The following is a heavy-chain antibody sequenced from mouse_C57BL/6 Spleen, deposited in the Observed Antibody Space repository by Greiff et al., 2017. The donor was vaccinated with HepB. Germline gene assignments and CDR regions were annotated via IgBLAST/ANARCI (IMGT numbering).Heavy chain of an antibody. CDR3: ARDQDGRLRGGFAY. CDR1: GFTFSSYA. Sequence: DVKLVESGGGLVKPGGSLKLSCAASGFTFSSYAMSWVRQTPEKRLEWVATISDGGSYTYYPDNVKGRFTISRDNAKNNLYLQMSHLKSEDTAMYYCARDQDGRLRGGFAYWGQGTLVTVSA. D-gene: IGHD2-4*01. J-gene: IGHJ3*01. V-gene: IGHV5-4*01. CDR2: ISDGGSYT.